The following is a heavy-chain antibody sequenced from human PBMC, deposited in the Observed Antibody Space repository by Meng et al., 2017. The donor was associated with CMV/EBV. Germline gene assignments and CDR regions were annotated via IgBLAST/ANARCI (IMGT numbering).Heavy chain of an antibody. CDR3: ARAYVSQWVYYYYGMDV. CDR1: GYTFTGYY. CDR2: INPNSGGT. Sequence: ASVKVSCKASGYTFTGYYMHWVRQAPGQGLEWRGWINPNSGGTNDAQKFQGRVTMTRDTSISTAYMELIRLISDDTAVYYCARAYVSQWVYYYYGMDVWGPGTTVTVSS. V-gene: IGHV1-2*02. D-gene: IGHD1-26*01. J-gene: IGHJ6*02.